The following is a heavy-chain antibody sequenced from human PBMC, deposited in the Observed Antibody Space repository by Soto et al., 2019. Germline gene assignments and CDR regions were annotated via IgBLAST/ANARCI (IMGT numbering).Heavy chain of an antibody. CDR3: ARKAPFDPSGDY. CDR1: GYTLTELS. CDR2: ISAYNGNT. V-gene: IGHV1-18*01. Sequence: ASVKVSCKVSGYTLTELSMHWVRQAPGQGLEWMGWISAYNGNTNYAQKLQGRVTMTTDTSTSTAYMELRSLRSDDTAVYYCARKAPFDPSGDYWGQGTLVTVSS. D-gene: IGHD3-10*01. J-gene: IGHJ4*02.